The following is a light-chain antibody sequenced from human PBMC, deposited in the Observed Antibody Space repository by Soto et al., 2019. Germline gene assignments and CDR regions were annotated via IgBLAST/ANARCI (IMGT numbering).Light chain of an antibody. V-gene: IGKV3D-15*01. J-gene: IGKJ4*01. CDR1: QSVSNN. CDR3: QQYSVWPLT. Sequence: EIVLTQSPATLSVSPGERAALSCRASQSVSNNLAWYQQKPGQPPRLLIFGASTRATGIPARFSGSGSEAEFALTLSILQSEDCAVYYCQQYSVWPLTFVGGTKVEIK. CDR2: GAS.